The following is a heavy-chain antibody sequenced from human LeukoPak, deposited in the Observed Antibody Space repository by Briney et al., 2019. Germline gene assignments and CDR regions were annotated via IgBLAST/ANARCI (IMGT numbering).Heavy chain of an antibody. CDR2: ISGSGGST. V-gene: IGHV3-23*01. CDR1: GFTFSSYA. D-gene: IGHD2-15*01. CDR3: AKDNRPKDIVVVVAARD. J-gene: IGHJ4*02. Sequence: GGSLRLSCAASGFTFSSYAMSWVRPAAGKGLGWVSAISGSGGSTYYADSGKGRFTISRDNSKNTLYLQMNSLRAEDTAVYYCAKDNRPKDIVVVVAARDWGQGTLVTVSS.